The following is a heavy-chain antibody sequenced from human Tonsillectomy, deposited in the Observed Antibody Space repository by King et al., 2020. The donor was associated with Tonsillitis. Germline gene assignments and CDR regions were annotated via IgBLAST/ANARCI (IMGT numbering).Heavy chain of an antibody. V-gene: IGHV3-30*02. Sequence: VQLVESGGGVVQPGGSLRLSCAASGFTFSNYGMHWVRQAPGKGLEWVAFIRYDGSNKYYADSVKGRFTISRDNSKNTLYLQMTSLRAEGPAVHYCAKDHPRYYDRSGDYYFDYWGQGTLVTVSS. CDR1: GFTFSNYG. D-gene: IGHD3-22*01. CDR2: IRYDGSNK. J-gene: IGHJ4*02. CDR3: AKDHPRYYDRSGDYYFDY.